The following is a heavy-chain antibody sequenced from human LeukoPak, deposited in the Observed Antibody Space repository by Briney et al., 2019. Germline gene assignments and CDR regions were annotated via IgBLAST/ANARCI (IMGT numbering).Heavy chain of an antibody. D-gene: IGHD3-22*01. J-gene: IGHJ3*02. CDR2: IYYSGST. CDR1: GGSISSGGYY. CDR3: AIENYYDSSGPDAFDI. V-gene: IGHV4-31*03. Sequence: PSQTLSLTCTVSGGSISSGGYYWSWIRQHPGKGLEWIGYIYYSGSTYYNPSLKSRVTISVDTSKNQFSLKLSSVTAADTAVYYCAIENYYDSSGPDAFDIWGQGTMVTVSS.